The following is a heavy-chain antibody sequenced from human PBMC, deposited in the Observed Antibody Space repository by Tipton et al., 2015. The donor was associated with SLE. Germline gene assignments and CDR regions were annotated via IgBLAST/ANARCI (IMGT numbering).Heavy chain of an antibody. CDR1: GGSISSSSYY. V-gene: IGHV4-39*07. Sequence: TLSLNCTVSGGSISSSSYYWGWIRQPPGKGLEWFGGIYYSGSTYYNPSLKSRVTISVDTSKNQFSLKLSSVTAADTAVYYCASSTSILWWIGAFDIWGQGTMVTVSS. J-gene: IGHJ3*02. D-gene: IGHD2-21*01. CDR2: IYYSGST. CDR3: ASSTSILWWIGAFDI.